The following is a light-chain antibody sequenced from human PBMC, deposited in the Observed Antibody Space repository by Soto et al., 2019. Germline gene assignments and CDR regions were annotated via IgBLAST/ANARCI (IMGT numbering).Light chain of an antibody. CDR3: QPYTASSGIFP. V-gene: IGKV3-20*01. CDR2: GAS. J-gene: IGKJ3*01. Sequence: VLTQSPGTLPLSPGERDTLSCRASQRVNSNYFAWYQQKRGQAPRLLVFGASTRATGIPDRFSGSGSGTDFILNISRVEPEDFAVYYCQPYTASSGIFPVGTGTKVDIK. CDR1: QRVNSNY.